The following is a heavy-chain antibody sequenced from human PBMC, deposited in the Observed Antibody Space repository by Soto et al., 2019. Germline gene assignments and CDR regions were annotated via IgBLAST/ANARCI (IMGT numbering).Heavy chain of an antibody. D-gene: IGHD3-3*01. CDR1: GFTFSSYA. V-gene: IGHV3-23*01. CDR2: ISGSGGST. Sequence: GGSLRLSCAASGFTFSSYAMSWVRQAPGKGLEWVSAISGSGGSTYYADSVKGRFTISRDNSKNTLYLQMNSLRAEDTAVYYCAKDPWAYYDFWSGSPSYFDYWGQGTLVTVSS. CDR3: AKDPWAYYDFWSGSPSYFDY. J-gene: IGHJ4*02.